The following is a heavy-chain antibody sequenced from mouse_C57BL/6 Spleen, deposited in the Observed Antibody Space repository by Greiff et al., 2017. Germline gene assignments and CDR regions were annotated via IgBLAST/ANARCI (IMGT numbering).Heavy chain of an antibody. V-gene: IGHV1-82*01. CDR3: ARHGYASYWYFDV. D-gene: IGHD2-2*01. Sequence: QVQLKESGPELVKPGASVKISCKASGYAFSSSWMNWVKQRPGKGLEWIGRIYPGDGDTNYNGKFKGKATLTADKSSSTAYMQLSSLTSEDSAVYFCARHGYASYWYFDVWGTGTTVTVSS. J-gene: IGHJ1*03. CDR1: GYAFSSSW. CDR2: IYPGDGDT.